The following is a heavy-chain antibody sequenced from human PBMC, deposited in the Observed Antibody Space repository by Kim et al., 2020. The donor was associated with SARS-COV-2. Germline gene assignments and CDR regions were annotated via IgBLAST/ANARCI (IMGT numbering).Heavy chain of an antibody. D-gene: IGHD5-18*01. V-gene: IGHV3-15*01. J-gene: IGHJ4*02. Sequence: TPDYAAPVKGRFTISRDDSKNTLYLQMNSLKTEDTAVYYCTTEGTAMDSDWGQGTLVTVSS. CDR3: TTEGTAMDSD. CDR2: TP.